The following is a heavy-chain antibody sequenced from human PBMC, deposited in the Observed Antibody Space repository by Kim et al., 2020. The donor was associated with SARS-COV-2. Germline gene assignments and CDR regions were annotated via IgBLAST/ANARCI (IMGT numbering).Heavy chain of an antibody. Sequence: GGSLRLSCAASGFTFSRHGMNWVRQAPGKGLEWVSSISRTSSYIHYADSVKGRFTISRDNAKNSLYLQMNSLRAEDTAVYYCARDKYYDILRKTTEYGMDVWGQGTTVTVSS. D-gene: IGHD3-9*01. CDR2: ISRTSSYI. V-gene: IGHV3-21*01. CDR3: ARDKYYDILRKTTEYGMDV. J-gene: IGHJ6*02. CDR1: GFTFSRHG.